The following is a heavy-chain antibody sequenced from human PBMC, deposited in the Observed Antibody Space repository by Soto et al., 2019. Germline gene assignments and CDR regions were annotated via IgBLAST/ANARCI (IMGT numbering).Heavy chain of an antibody. CDR3: ARKRGYTYGVDY. V-gene: IGHV4-34*01. Sequence: KTSETLSLTCAVSGGSFSGYYWSWIRQPPGKGLEWIGEINHSGSTNYNPSLKSRVTISVDTSKNQFSLKLSSVTGADTAVYYCARKRGYTYGVDYWGQGTLVTVSS. J-gene: IGHJ4*02. CDR1: GGSFSGYY. D-gene: IGHD5-18*01. CDR2: INHSGST.